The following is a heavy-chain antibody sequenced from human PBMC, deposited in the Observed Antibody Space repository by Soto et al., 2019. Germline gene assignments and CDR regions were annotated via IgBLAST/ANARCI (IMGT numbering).Heavy chain of an antibody. V-gene: IGHV1-3*01. CDR1: GYTFTSFA. J-gene: IGHJ4*02. CDR3: VRGPQDY. CDR2: INADNGNT. Sequence: GGSVKVSCKASGYTFTSFAIHWVRQAPGQRLEWMGWINADNGNTKYSQKFQGRVTITRDTSASTAYMELSSLTSEDTAVFYCVRGPQDYWGQGTLVTVSS.